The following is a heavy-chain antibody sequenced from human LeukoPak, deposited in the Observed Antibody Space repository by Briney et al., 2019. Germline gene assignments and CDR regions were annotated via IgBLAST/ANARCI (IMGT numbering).Heavy chain of an antibody. V-gene: IGHV1-18*01. CDR3: ARSPPSTGYDRFDT. CDR1: GYMFNIYG. Sequence: GASVKVSCKASGYMFNIYGISWVRQAPGQGLEWMGWISAFNGNTNYARNFRDRVTMTTDTSTSTAYMELTSLRSDDTAVYYCARSPPSTGYDRFDTWGQGTLVTVSS. CDR2: ISAFNGNT. J-gene: IGHJ4*02. D-gene: IGHD5-12*01.